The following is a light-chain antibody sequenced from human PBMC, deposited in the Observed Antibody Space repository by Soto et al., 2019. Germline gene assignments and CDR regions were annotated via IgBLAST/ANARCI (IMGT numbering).Light chain of an antibody. V-gene: IGLV1-47*01. CDR2: RNN. J-gene: IGLJ3*02. CDR1: SSNIGSNY. Sequence: QSALTQPPSASGTPGQRVTISCSGSSSNIGSNYVYWYQQLPGTAPKLLIYRNNQRPSGVPDRFSGSKSGTSASLAISGLRSEDEADYYCAAWDDILSGSWVFGGGTQLTVL. CDR3: AAWDDILSGSWV.